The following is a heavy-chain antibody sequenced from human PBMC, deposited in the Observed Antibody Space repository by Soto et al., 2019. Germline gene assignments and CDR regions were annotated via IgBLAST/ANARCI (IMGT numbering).Heavy chain of an antibody. CDR1: GYSFTSYW. CDR2: IYPGDSDT. D-gene: IGHD6-19*01. J-gene: IGHJ4*02. Sequence: PGESLKISCKGSGYSFTSYWIGWVRQMPGKGLEWMGIIYPGDSDTRYSPSFQGQVTISADKSISTAYLQWSSLEASDTAIYYCARAPYTSAWYLYFDDWGQGTLVTVSS. CDR3: ARAPYTSAWYLYFDD. V-gene: IGHV5-51*03.